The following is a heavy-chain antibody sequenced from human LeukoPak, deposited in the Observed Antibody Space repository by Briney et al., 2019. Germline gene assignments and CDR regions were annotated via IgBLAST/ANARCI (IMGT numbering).Heavy chain of an antibody. CDR3: VSRIVVVPAAYLCLYG. J-gene: IGHJ4*02. V-gene: IGHV3-30*04. Sequence: GGSLRLSCAASGFTFSSYAMHWVRQAPGKGLEWVAVISYDGSNKYYADSVKGRFTISRDNSKNTLYLQMNSLRAEDTAVYYCVSRIVVVPAAYLCLYGWGQLTPVSV. CDR1: GFTFSSYA. CDR2: ISYDGSNK. D-gene: IGHD2-2*01.